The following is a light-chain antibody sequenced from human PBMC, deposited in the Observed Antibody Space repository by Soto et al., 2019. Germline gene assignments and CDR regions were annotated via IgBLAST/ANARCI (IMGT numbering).Light chain of an antibody. J-gene: IGLJ1*01. Sequence: SYELAQPPSVSVAPGQTARITCGGDNIGSKSVHWYQQKPGQAPVLVVYNDRDRPSGIPDRFSGSNSGSTATLTISRVEAGDEADYYCQLWVSSSHHFYAFGTGT. CDR1: NIGSKS. CDR2: NDR. CDR3: QLWVSSSHHFYA. V-gene: IGLV3-21*02.